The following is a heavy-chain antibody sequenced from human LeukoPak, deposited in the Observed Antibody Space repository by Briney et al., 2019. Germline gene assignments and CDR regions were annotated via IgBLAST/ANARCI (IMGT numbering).Heavy chain of an antibody. J-gene: IGHJ4*02. CDR1: GGSISSGDYY. V-gene: IGHV4-30-4*01. CDR3: ARDRFRYCTNGVCSYFDY. D-gene: IGHD2-8*01. Sequence: SQTLSLTCSVSGGSISSGDYYWSWIRQPPGKGLEWIGYINNGGSTYYNPSLTSRVTISVDMSKNQFSLKLSSVTAADTAVYYCARDRFRYCTNGVCSYFDYWGQGTLVTVSP. CDR2: INNGGST.